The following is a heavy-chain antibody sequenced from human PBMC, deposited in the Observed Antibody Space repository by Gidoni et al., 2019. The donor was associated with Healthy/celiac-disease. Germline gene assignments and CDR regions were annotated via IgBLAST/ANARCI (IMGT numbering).Heavy chain of an antibody. CDR2: ISGSGGST. CDR3: AKVGSYYYDSSDLTDAFDI. V-gene: IGHV3-23*01. CDR1: GFTFSSYA. J-gene: IGHJ3*02. Sequence: EVQLLESGGGLVQPGGSLRLSCAASGFTFSSYAMSWVRQAPGKGLEWVSAISGSGGSTYYADSVKGRFTISRDNSKNTLYLQMNSLRAEDTAVYYCAKVGSYYYDSSDLTDAFDIWGQGTMVTVSS. D-gene: IGHD3-22*01.